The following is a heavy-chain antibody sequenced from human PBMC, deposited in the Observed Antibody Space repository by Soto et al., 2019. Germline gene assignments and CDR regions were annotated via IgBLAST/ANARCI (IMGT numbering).Heavy chain of an antibody. CDR3: ARLNTGWYFDL. Sequence: VQLLESGGGLVQPGGSLRLSCAASGFIFSSYAMSWVRQAPGKGLEWVAVIWYDGSNEYYPDSVKGRFTISRDNSKNTLYLQMNSLRAEDTAVYYCARLNTGWYFDLWGRGTLVTVSS. D-gene: IGHD4-17*01. CDR2: IWYDGSNE. CDR1: GFIFSSYA. J-gene: IGHJ2*01. V-gene: IGHV3-33*08.